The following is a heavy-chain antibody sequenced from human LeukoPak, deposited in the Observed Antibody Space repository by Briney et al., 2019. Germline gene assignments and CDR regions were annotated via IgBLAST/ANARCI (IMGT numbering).Heavy chain of an antibody. Sequence: SETLSLTCTVSGDSISSYYWSWIRQPPGKGLEWIGFIYSSGNINYNPSLKSRVTLSVDTSKNQFPLKLSSVTAADTAVYYCARLRTSSHPDYYGMDVWGQGTTVTVSS. CDR2: IYSSGNI. CDR1: GDSISSYY. CDR3: ARLRTSSHPDYYGMDV. J-gene: IGHJ6*02. V-gene: IGHV4-59*08. D-gene: IGHD6-6*01.